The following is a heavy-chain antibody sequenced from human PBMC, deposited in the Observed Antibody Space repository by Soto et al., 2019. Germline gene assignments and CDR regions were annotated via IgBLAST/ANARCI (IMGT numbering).Heavy chain of an antibody. CDR3: ARESHDILTGPPWVWYFDL. CDR2: INDRGSI. Sequence: QVQLQQWGAGPLRPLEPLSLTCGVSGGSFSGYYWAWIRQSPGKGLEWIGEINDRGSINYNPSLKSRVSISVDTSKNHYSLNLRSVTAAHTAVYYCARESHDILTGPPWVWYFDLWGRGTLVTVSS. J-gene: IGHJ2*01. D-gene: IGHD3-9*01. V-gene: IGHV4-34*01. CDR1: GGSFSGYY.